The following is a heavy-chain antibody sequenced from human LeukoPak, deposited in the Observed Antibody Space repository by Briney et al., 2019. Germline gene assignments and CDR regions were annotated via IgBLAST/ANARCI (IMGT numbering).Heavy chain of an antibody. D-gene: IGHD3-3*01. CDR1: GYTFTGYY. CDR2: INPNSGGT. V-gene: IGHV1-2*06. CDR3: ARGPRVLRFLEWLLTFDY. Sequence: ASVKVSCKASGYTFTGYYMHWVRQAPGQGLEWMGRINPNSGGTNYAQKFQGRVTMTRDTSISTAYMELSRLRSDDTAVYYCARGPRVLRFLEWLLTFDYWGQGPLVTVSS. J-gene: IGHJ4*02.